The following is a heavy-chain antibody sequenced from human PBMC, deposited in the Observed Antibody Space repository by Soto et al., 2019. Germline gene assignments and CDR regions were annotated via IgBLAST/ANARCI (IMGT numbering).Heavy chain of an antibody. V-gene: IGHV3-15*07. J-gene: IGHJ6*02. Sequence: LRLSCAASGFTFSNAWMNWVRQAPGKGLEWVGRIKSKTDGGTTDYAAPVKGRFTISRDDSKNTLYLQMNSLKTEDTAVYYCTTSGPYCSGGSCYPLGYYYYGMDVWGQGTTVTVSS. CDR3: TTSGPYCSGGSCYPLGYYYYGMDV. CDR1: GFTFSNAW. CDR2: IKSKTDGGTT. D-gene: IGHD2-15*01.